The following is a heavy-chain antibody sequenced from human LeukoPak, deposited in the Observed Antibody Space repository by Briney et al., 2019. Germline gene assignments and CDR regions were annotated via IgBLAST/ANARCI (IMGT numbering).Heavy chain of an antibody. J-gene: IGHJ3*02. CDR2: IKSKTDGRTT. CDR3: TTLSAFDI. CDR1: GFTFSNAW. V-gene: IGHV3-15*01. Sequence: GGSLRLSCAASGFTFSNAWMSWVRQAPGKGLEWVGRIKSKTDGRTTDYAAPVKGRFTISRDDSKNTLYLQMNSLKTEDTAVYYCTTLSAFDIWGQGTMVTVSS.